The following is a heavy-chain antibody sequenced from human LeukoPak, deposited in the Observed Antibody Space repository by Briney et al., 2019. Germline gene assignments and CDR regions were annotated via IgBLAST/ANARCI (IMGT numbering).Heavy chain of an antibody. CDR2: IYYSGST. CDR3: ARQGITMVRGVIISSLNWFDP. CDR1: GGSISSSSYY. V-gene: IGHV4-39*01. J-gene: IGHJ5*02. D-gene: IGHD3-10*01. Sequence: SETLSLTCTVSGGSISSSSYYWGWIRQPPGKGLEWIGSIYYSGSTYYNPSLKSRGTISVDTSKHQFSLKLSSVTAADTAVYYCARQGITMVRGVIISSLNWFDPWGQGTLVTVSS.